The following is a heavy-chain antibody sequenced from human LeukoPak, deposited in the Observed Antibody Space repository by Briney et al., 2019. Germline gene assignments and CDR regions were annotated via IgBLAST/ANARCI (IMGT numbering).Heavy chain of an antibody. V-gene: IGHV3-33*01. J-gene: IGHJ4*02. CDR2: IWYDGSNK. CDR3: AGRLDY. Sequence: GGSLRLSCAASDFSFSRFGMHWVRQAPGKGLEWVAVIWYDGSNKYYADSVKGRFTISRDNSKNTLYLQMNSLRAEDTAVYYCAGRLDYWGQGTLVTVSS. CDR1: DFSFSRFG. D-gene: IGHD1-26*01.